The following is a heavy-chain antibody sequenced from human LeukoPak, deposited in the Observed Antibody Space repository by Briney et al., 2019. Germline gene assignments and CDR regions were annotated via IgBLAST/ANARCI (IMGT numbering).Heavy chain of an antibody. Sequence: GASVKVSCKASGFTFTSYDINWVRQASGQGLEWMGWMNPNNGNTGYAQKFQGRVTMTRDTSITTAYMELSSLRSDDTAVYYCARDGDFWSGYYCDYWGQGTQVTVSS. J-gene: IGHJ4*02. CDR2: MNPNNGNT. CDR3: ARDGDFWSGYYCDY. D-gene: IGHD3-3*01. CDR1: GFTFTSYD. V-gene: IGHV1-8*01.